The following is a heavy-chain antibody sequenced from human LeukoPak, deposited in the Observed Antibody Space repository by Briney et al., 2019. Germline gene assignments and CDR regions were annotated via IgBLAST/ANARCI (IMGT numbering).Heavy chain of an antibody. CDR1: GFTFSSYG. V-gene: IGHV3-30*02. D-gene: IGHD6-6*01. CDR2: IRYDGSNK. CDR3: ARVPNRYSSSSFHYFDY. J-gene: IGHJ4*02. Sequence: GGSLRLSCAASGFTFSSYGMHWVRQAPGKGLEWVAFIRYDGSNKYYADSVKGRFTISRDNSKNTLYLQMNSLRAEDTAVYYCARVPNRYSSSSFHYFDYWGQGTLVTVSS.